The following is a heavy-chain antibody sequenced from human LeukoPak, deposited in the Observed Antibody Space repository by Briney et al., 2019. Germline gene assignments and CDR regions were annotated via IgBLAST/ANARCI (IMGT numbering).Heavy chain of an antibody. D-gene: IGHD4-17*01. Sequence: PGGSLRLSCAASGFTFSSYSMNWVRQAPGKGLEWVSYISSSSSTIYYADSVKGRFTISRDNAKNSLYLQMNSLRAEDTAVYYCGRDPGTVIAYSFEYWGQGTLVTVSS. CDR3: GRDPGTVIAYSFEY. V-gene: IGHV3-48*01. J-gene: IGHJ4*02. CDR2: ISSSSSTI. CDR1: GFTFSSYS.